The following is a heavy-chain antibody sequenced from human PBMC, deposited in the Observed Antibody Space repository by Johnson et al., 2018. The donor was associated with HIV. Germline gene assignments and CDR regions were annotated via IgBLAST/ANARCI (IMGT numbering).Heavy chain of an antibody. CDR1: GFTFSDYA. CDR3: ARDGYSDAFDI. Sequence: QVQLVESGGGVVQPGRSLTLSCVGSGFTFSDYAIHWVRQAPGKGLEWVAVISDDGSNKYYADSVKGRFTISRDNSENTLYLQMKSLRTEDTAVYYCARDGYSDAFDIWGQGTVVTVSS. V-gene: IGHV3-30-3*01. CDR2: ISDDGSNK. J-gene: IGHJ3*02. D-gene: IGHD5-18*01.